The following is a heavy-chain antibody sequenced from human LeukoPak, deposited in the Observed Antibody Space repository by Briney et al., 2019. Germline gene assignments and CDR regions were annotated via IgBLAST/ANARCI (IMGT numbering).Heavy chain of an antibody. Sequence: SETLSLTCTVSRGSISSGDYYWSRIRQPPGKGLEWIGYISYTGTTYYNPSLKSRISISEDTSKNLFSLKLNSVTAADTAVYYCARLGTAPFDYWGQGTLVTVSS. CDR1: RGSISSGDYY. CDR3: ARLGTAPFDY. V-gene: IGHV4-30-4*01. CDR2: ISYTGTT. D-gene: IGHD2-21*02. J-gene: IGHJ4*02.